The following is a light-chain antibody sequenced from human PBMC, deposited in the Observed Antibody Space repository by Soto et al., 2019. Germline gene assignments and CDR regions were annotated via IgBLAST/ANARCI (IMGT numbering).Light chain of an antibody. J-gene: IGKJ1*01. CDR2: DAS. CDR1: QSVSSY. V-gene: IGKV3-11*01. Sequence: EIVLTQSPATLSLSPGESATLSCRASQSVSSYLAWYQQKPGQAPRLLIYDASNRATGIPARFSGSGSGTDFTLTISRLEPEDFAVYYCQQRSNWPPWTFGQGTKVEIK. CDR3: QQRSNWPPWT.